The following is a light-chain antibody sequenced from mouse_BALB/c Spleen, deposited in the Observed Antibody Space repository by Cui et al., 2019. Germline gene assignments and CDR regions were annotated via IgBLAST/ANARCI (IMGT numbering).Light chain of an antibody. CDR1: ANIYSN. J-gene: IGKJ1*01. CDR3: QHFWGTPWT. Sequence: DTQMTQSPASLSVSVGEPVTITCRASANIYSNLAWYQQKQGKSPQLLVYAATNLADGVPSRFSGSGSGTQYSLKINSLQSEDFGSYYCQHFWGTPWTFGGGTKLEIK. CDR2: AAT. V-gene: IGKV12-46*01.